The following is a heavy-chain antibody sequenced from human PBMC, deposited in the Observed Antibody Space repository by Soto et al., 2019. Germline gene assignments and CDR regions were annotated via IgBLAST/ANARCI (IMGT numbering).Heavy chain of an antibody. J-gene: IGHJ4*02. CDR2: ISPYNDNT. Sequence: QVQLVQSGAEVKKPGASVKVSCKASDYTFTSYGINWVRQAPGQGLEWMGWISPYNDNTQYAQRFQGRVTLTTDTSTNTAYRELRSLISDDTAVYYCARGIWELPMDYWGQGTLVTVSS. CDR3: ARGIWELPMDY. V-gene: IGHV1-18*01. CDR1: DYTFTSYG. D-gene: IGHD1-26*01.